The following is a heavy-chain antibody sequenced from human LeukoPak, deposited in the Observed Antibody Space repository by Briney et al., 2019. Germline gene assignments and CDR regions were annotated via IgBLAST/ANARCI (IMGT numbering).Heavy chain of an antibody. D-gene: IGHD3-22*01. Sequence: ASVKVSCKASGYTFTSYYMHWVRQAPGQGLEWMGIINPSGGSTSYAQKFQGRVTMTRDTSTSTVYMELSSLRSEDTAVYYCARSLFGPRITMIVGPWGQGTLVTVSS. CDR1: GYTFTSYY. V-gene: IGHV1-46*01. J-gene: IGHJ5*02. CDR3: ARSLFGPRITMIVGP. CDR2: INPSGGST.